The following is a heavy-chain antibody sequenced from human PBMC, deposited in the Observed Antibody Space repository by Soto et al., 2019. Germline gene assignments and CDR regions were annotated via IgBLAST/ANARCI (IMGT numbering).Heavy chain of an antibody. J-gene: IGHJ4*02. CDR3: ARWCQVVATNY. CDR1: GYTFTSYG. D-gene: IGHD1-26*01. CDR2: ISAYNGNT. Sequence: GASVKVSFRASGYTFTSYGISWVRQAPGQGREWMGWISAYNGNTNYAQNLQGRVTMTTDTSTSTSYMELRSLRSDDTAVYYCARWCQVVATNYWGQGTLDNVST. V-gene: IGHV1-18*04.